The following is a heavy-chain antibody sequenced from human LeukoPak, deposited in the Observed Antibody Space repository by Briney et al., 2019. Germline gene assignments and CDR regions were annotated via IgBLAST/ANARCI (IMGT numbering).Heavy chain of an antibody. D-gene: IGHD2-2*01. CDR3: ARDWGYCSSTSCQQAFDI. J-gene: IGHJ3*02. V-gene: IGHV1-2*02. Sequence: ASVKVSCKASGYTFTGYYMHWVRQAPGQGLEWMGWINPNSGGTNYAQKFQGRVTMTRDTSISTAYMELSRLRSDDTAVYYCARDWGYCSSTSCQQAFDIWGQGTMVTVSS. CDR1: GYTFTGYY. CDR2: INPNSGGT.